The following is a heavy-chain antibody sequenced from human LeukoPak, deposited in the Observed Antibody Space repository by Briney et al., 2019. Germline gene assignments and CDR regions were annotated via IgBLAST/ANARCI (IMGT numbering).Heavy chain of an antibody. CDR3: ARHDSSGYDAFDI. D-gene: IGHD3-22*01. Sequence: ASVTVSCKASGYTFTGYYMHWVRQAPGQGLEWMGWINPNSGGTNYAQKFQGRVTMTRDTSISTAYMELSRLRSDDTAVYYCARHDSSGYDAFDIWGQGTMVTVSS. V-gene: IGHV1-2*02. CDR2: INPNSGGT. J-gene: IGHJ3*02. CDR1: GYTFTGYY.